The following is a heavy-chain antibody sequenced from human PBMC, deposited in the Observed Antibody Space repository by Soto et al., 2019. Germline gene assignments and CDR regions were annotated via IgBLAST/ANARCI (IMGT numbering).Heavy chain of an antibody. Sequence: GESLKISCQVSGYNFTTYWINWVRQMPGKGLEWMGRIDPSDSYTNYSPSFQGHVTISTDNSLNTAYLQWSSLKASDTAIYYCARAWERIHWFDPWGRGTLVTVS. CDR1: GYNFTTYW. D-gene: IGHD1-26*01. CDR3: ARAWERIHWFDP. V-gene: IGHV5-10-1*01. CDR2: IDPSDSYT. J-gene: IGHJ5*02.